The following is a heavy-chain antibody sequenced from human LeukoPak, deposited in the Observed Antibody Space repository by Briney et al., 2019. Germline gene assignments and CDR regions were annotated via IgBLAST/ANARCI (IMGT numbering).Heavy chain of an antibody. CDR3: ANDFDY. CDR2: ISGSGDNT. V-gene: IGHV3-23*01. CDR1: GFTFNNYA. J-gene: IGHJ4*02. Sequence: GGSLRLTCAASGFTFNNYAMSWVRQAPGKGLEWVSSISGSGDNTYYADSVKGRFTISRDNSKNTLYLQMNSLRAEDTAVYYCANDFDYWGQGTLVTVSS.